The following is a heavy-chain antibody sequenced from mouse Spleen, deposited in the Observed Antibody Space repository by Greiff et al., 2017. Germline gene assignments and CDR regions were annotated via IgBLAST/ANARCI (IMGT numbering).Heavy chain of an antibody. Sequence: EVKLLESGGGLVQPGGSLKLSCATSGFTFSDYYMYWVRQTPEKRLEWVAYISNGGGSTYYPDTVKGRFTISRDNAKNTLYLQMSRLKSEDTAMYYCARRDYDWGYYAMDYWGQGTSVTVSS. CDR3: ARRDYDWGYYAMDY. D-gene: IGHD2-4*01. J-gene: IGHJ4*01. CDR2: ISNGGGST. CDR1: GFTFSDYY. V-gene: IGHV5-12*02.